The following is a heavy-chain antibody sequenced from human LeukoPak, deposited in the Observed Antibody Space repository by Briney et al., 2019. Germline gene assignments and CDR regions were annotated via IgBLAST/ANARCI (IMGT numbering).Heavy chain of an antibody. CDR2: VYTDGGTI. D-gene: IGHD3-10*01. CDR1: GNIFTNYH. Sequence: GASVKVSCKASGNIFTNYHIHWVRLAPGRGLEWMGAVYTDGGTITNTRSFQHGRVTMTRDVSTRTVYMELSSLSSEDTAVYYCATEAPRSYRLDYWGQEILVTVSS. V-gene: IGHV1-46*01. J-gene: IGHJ4*02. CDR3: ATEAPRSYRLDY.